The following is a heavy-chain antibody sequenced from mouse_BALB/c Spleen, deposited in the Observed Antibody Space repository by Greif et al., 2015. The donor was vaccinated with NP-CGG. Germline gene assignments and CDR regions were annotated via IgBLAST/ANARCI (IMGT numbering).Heavy chain of an antibody. CDR3: ARDITTVDYFDY. CDR2: IYYSGTI. CDR1: GISITTGNYR. D-gene: IGHD1-1*01. V-gene: IGHV3-5*02. Sequence: EVQLQQSGPGLVKPSQTVSLTCTVTGISITTGNYRWSWIRQFPGNKLEWIGYIYYSGTITYNPSLTSRTTITRDTSKNQFFLEMNSLTAEDTATYYCARDITTVDYFDYWGQGTTLTVSS. J-gene: IGHJ2*01.